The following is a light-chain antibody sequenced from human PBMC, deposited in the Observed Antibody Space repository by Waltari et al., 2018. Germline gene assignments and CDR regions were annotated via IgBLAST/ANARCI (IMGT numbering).Light chain of an antibody. J-gene: IGLJ1*01. CDR2: EVT. CDR1: SSDVGPYNL. Sequence: QSALTQPASVSGSPGQSITISCSGSSSDVGPYNLVSWYQQHPGKVPKLMIYEVTERPAGVSKRFSASKSGNTASLTISGLQAEDEADYYCCSYAGSNTYVFGTGTKVIVL. CDR3: CSYAGSNTYV. V-gene: IGLV2-23*02.